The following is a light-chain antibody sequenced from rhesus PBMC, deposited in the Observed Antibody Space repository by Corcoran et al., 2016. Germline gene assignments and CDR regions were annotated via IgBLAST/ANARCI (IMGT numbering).Light chain of an antibody. Sequence: EIVMTQSPATLSLSPGETATLSCRASESVGSYLAWYQQKPGQAPKLLVHSAYFRATGIPDRFSGNGSRTEFTLTISSLEPEDVGVYHCQQYNDLPYSFGQGTKVEIK. CDR1: ESVGSY. V-gene: IGKV3-40*03. CDR2: SAY. J-gene: IGKJ2*01. CDR3: QQYNDLPYS.